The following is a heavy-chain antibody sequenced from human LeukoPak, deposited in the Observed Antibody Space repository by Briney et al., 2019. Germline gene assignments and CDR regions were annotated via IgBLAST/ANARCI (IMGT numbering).Heavy chain of an antibody. CDR3: ARGPLYYDILTRTRYFDY. CDR1: GGSFSGYY. CDR2: INLSGST. V-gene: IGHV4-34*01. D-gene: IGHD3-9*01. Sequence: SETLSLTCAVYGGSFSGYYWSWIRQPPGKGLEWIGEINLSGSTNYNPSLKSRVTISVHTSKNQFSLNLSSVTAADTAVYYCARGPLYYDILTRTRYFDYWGQGTLVTVSS. J-gene: IGHJ4*02.